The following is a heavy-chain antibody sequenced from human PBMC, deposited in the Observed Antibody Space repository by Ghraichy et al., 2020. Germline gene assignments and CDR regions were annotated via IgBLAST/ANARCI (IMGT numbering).Heavy chain of an antibody. V-gene: IGHV6-1*01. D-gene: IGHD4-23*01. Sequence: SQTLSLTCAISGDSVSSNSAAWNWIRQSPSRGLEWLGRTYYRSKWYNDYAVSVKSRITINPDTSKNQFSLQLNSVTPEDTAVYYCARVGELTFGGGNSEAHFDYWGQGTLVTVSS. CDR3: ARVGELTFGGGNSEAHFDY. CDR1: GDSVSSNSAA. CDR2: TYYRSKWYN. J-gene: IGHJ4*02.